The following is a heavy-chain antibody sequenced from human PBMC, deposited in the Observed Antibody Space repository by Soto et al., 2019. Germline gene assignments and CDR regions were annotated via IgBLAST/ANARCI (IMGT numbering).Heavy chain of an antibody. J-gene: IGHJ5*02. Sequence: SETLSLTCTVSGGSISSYYWSWIRQPPGKGLEWIGYIYYSGSTNYNPSLKSRVTISVDTSKNQFSLKLSSVTAADTAVYYCARVMYSSSLTSWFDPWGQGTLVTVSS. D-gene: IGHD6-13*01. V-gene: IGHV4-59*08. CDR1: GGSISSYY. CDR3: ARVMYSSSLTSWFDP. CDR2: IYYSGST.